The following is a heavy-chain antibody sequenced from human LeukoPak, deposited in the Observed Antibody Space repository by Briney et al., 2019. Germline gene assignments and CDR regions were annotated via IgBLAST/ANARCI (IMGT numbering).Heavy chain of an antibody. CDR1: GYTFTDYY. J-gene: IGHJ4*02. V-gene: IGHV1-2*02. D-gene: IGHD1-26*01. CDR3: VRDHASSYDY. CDR2: IGPKNGDT. Sequence: ASVKVSCKASGYTFTDYYIHCVRQAPGQGLEWMGWIGPKNGDTHYAQKFQGRLIMTRDTSITTAFIELSRLTSDDTAVYYCVRDHASSYDYWGQGTLVTVSS.